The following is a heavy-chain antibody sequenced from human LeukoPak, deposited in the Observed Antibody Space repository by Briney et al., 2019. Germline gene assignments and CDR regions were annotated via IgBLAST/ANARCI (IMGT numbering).Heavy chain of an antibody. D-gene: IGHD2-21*01. J-gene: IGHJ4*02. V-gene: IGHV1-46*01. CDR2: IYPTSGTT. CDR3: ARDIVEISNTRGFDF. CDR1: GYTSASYL. Sequence: ASVKVSCKASGYTSASYLLHWVRQAPGQGLEWMGFIYPTSGTTRYAQDFQGRVTMTRDTSTSTVYMDLNSLRSEDTAVYYCARDIVEISNTRGFDFWARDPWSPSPQ.